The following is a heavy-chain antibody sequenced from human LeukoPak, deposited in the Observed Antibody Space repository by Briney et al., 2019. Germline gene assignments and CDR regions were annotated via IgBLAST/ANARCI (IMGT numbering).Heavy chain of an antibody. D-gene: IGHD5-24*01. CDR1: VGSFSGYY. CDR3: WRVEMATIDAFDI. J-gene: IGHJ3*02. V-gene: IGHV4-34*03. CDR2: INHSGST. Sequence: PSETLSLTCAVYVGSFSGYYWSWIRQPPGKGLEWIGEINHSGSTNYNPSLKSRVTISVDTSKNQISLKLSSVTAAGTAVYYVWRVEMATIDAFDIWGQGTMVSVSS.